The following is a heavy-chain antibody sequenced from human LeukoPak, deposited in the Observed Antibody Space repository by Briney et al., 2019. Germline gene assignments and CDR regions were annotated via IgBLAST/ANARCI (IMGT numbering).Heavy chain of an antibody. Sequence: AGGSLRLSCAASGFTFSSYWTSWVRQAPGKGLEWVATIKQDGSERYYVDSVKGRFTISRDNAQNSLSLQMNSLRAEDTAVYYCAELGITMIGGVWGKGTTVTISS. D-gene: IGHD3-10*02. J-gene: IGHJ6*04. V-gene: IGHV3-7*01. CDR3: AELGITMIGGV. CDR1: GFTFSSYW. CDR2: IKQDGSER.